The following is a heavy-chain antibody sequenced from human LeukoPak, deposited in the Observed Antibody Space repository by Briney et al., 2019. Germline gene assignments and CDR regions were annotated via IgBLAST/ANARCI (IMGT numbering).Heavy chain of an antibody. V-gene: IGHV5-51*01. J-gene: IGHJ4*02. D-gene: IGHD2-8*01. CDR2: IYPGDSDT. Sequence: GESLKISCKGSGYSFTSYWIGWVRQLPGKGLEWMGIIYPGDSDTRYSPSFQGQVTISAVKSISTAYLQWSSLKASDTAMYYCARHVDIVLMATDYWGQGTLFTVSS. CDR1: GYSFTSYW. CDR3: ARHVDIVLMATDY.